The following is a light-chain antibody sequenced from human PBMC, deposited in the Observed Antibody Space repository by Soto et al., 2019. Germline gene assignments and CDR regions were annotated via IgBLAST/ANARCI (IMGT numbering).Light chain of an antibody. V-gene: IGLV7-46*01. CDR1: TGAVTSGHY. CDR3: LLFYSGARPYV. J-gene: IGLJ1*01. Sequence: QAVVTQEPSLTVSPGGTVTLTCGSSTGAVTSGHYPYWFQQKPGQAPRTQIYDTSKKHFWTPARFSGSLLGGKAALTLSGAQPGDEADYYCLLFYSGARPYVFGAGTKVTVL. CDR2: DTS.